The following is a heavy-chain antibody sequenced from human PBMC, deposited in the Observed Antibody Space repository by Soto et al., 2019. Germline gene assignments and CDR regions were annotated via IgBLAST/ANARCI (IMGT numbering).Heavy chain of an antibody. D-gene: IGHD2-15*01. V-gene: IGHV3-30-3*01. CDR1: GFTFSSYA. J-gene: IGHJ4*02. CDR3: ARVPSSSGRAHFDY. CDR2: ISYDGSNK. Sequence: QVQLVESGGGVVQPGRSLRLSCAASGFTFSSYAMHWVRQAPGKGLEWVAVISYDGSNKYYADSVKGRFTISRDNSKNTLYLQMNGLRAEDTAVYYCARVPSSSGRAHFDYWVQGTLVTVSS.